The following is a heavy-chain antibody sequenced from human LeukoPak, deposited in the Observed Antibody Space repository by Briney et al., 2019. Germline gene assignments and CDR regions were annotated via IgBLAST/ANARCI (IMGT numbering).Heavy chain of an antibody. CDR3: ARVQYDFWSGARWNYFDY. V-gene: IGHV6-1*01. CDR1: GDSVSSNSAA. CDR2: TYYRSKWYN. D-gene: IGHD3-3*01. Sequence: SQTLSLTCAISGDSVSSNSAAWNWIRQSPSRGLEWLGRTYYRSKWYNDYAVSVKSRITINPDTSKNQFSLQLNSVTPEDTAVYYCARVQYDFWSGARWNYFDYWGQGTLVTVSS. J-gene: IGHJ4*02.